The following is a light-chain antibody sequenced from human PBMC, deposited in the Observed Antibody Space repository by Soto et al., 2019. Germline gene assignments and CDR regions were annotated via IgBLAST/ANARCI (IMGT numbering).Light chain of an antibody. J-gene: IGKJ2*01. CDR3: QQSYSTPYT. V-gene: IGKV1-39*01. CDR1: QSISSY. Sequence: GDRVTITCRASQSISSYLNWYQQKPGKAPKLLIYAASNLQSGVPSGFSGSGSGTDFTLTISSLQPEDFATYYCQQSYSTPYTFGQGTTLEI. CDR2: AAS.